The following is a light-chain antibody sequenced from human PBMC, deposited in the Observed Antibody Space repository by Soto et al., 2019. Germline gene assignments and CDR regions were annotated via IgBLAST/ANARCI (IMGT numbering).Light chain of an antibody. CDR2: GAS. V-gene: IGKV3-20*01. Sequence: EIVLTQSPGTLSLSSGETATLSCRASQSVSSSYLAWYQQKPGQAPRLLIYGASSRATGIPDRFSGSGSGTDFTLTISRLEPEDFALYYCQEYGSSRTFGQGTKVEIK. CDR1: QSVSSSY. J-gene: IGKJ1*01. CDR3: QEYGSSRT.